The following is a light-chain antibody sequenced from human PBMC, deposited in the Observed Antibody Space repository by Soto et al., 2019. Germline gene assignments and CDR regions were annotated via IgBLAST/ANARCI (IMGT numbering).Light chain of an antibody. CDR3: QQSYSTPLP. CDR1: QSISSY. Sequence: DIQMTQSPSSLSASVGDRVTITCRASQSISSYLNWYQQKPGKAPKLLIYAASSLQSGVPSRFHGSGSETDFNLTISSLQPEDFATYYCQQSYSTPLPFGGGTKVEIK. V-gene: IGKV1-39*01. J-gene: IGKJ4*01. CDR2: AAS.